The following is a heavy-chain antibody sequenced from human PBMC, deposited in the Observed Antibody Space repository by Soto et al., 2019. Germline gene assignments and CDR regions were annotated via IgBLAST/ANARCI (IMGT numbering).Heavy chain of an antibody. CDR2: ISSSSSYI. CDR3: ARDLRPYWYFDL. V-gene: IGHV3-21*01. D-gene: IGHD6-25*01. CDR1: GFTFSSYS. J-gene: IGHJ2*01. Sequence: PRGSLRLSCAASGFTFSSYSMNWVRQAPGKGLEWVSSISSSSSYIYYADSVKGRFTISRDNAKNSLYLQMNSLRAEDTAVYYCARDLRPYWYFDLWGRGTLVTVSS.